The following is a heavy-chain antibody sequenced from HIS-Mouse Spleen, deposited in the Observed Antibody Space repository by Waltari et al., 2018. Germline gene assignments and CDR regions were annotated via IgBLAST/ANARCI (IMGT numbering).Heavy chain of an antibody. CDR2: ISYDGSNK. V-gene: IGHV3-30*18. Sequence: QVQLVESGGGVVQPGRSLRLPCAASGFTFRSYGMHWVRQAPGKGLEWVAVISYDGSNKYYADSVKGRFTISRDNSKNTLYLQMNSLRAEDTAVYYCAKGAAGAGDPWYWFDYWGQGTLVTVSS. D-gene: IGHD2-8*02. CDR1: GFTFRSYG. J-gene: IGHJ4*02. CDR3: AKGAAGAGDPWYWFDY.